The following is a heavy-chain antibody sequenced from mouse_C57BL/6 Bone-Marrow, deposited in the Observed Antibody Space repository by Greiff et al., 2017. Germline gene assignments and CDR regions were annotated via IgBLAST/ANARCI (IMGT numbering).Heavy chain of an antibody. V-gene: IGHV1-62-2*01. D-gene: IGHD1-1*01. CDR3: AIHEDKAPFYYGSSFAMDY. CDR1: GYTFTEYS. Sequence: VKLMESGAELVKPGASVKLSCKASGYTFTEYSIHWVKQRSGQGLEWIGWFYPGSGSIKYNEKFKDKATLTADKSSSTAYMELSSLTSEDAAVYVCAIHEDKAPFYYGSSFAMDYWGQGTSVTVSS. CDR2: FYPGSGSI. J-gene: IGHJ4*01.